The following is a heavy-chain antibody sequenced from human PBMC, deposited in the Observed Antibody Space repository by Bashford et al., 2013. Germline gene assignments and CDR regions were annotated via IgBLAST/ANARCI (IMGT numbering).Heavy chain of an antibody. CDR3: ARASPPPFIAAAAPEYYYYYYYMDS. V-gene: IGHV1-69*06. CDR1: GGTFSSYA. D-gene: IGHD6-13*01. CDR2: IIPIFGTA. J-gene: IGHJ6*03. Sequence: SVKVSCKASGGTFSSYAISWVRQAPGQGLEWMGGIIPIFGTANYAQKFQGRVTITADKSTSTAYMELSSLRSEDTAVYYCARASPPPFIAAAAPEYYYYYYYMDSWAKATVTVSS.